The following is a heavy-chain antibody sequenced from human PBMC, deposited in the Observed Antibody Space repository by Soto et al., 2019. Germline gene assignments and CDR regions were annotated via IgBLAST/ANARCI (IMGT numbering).Heavy chain of an antibody. CDR3: ARIHYFDSSGYGWLDP. J-gene: IGHJ5*02. CDR2: IYYSGST. D-gene: IGHD3-22*01. Sequence: SETLSLTYTVSGGSMISYYWSWIRLPPGMGLEWIGYIYYSGSTNYNPSLKSRVTVSVDTSKNQFSLRLSSVTAADTAVYYCARIHYFDSSGYGWLDPWGQGTLVTVS. V-gene: IGHV4-59*08. CDR1: GGSMISYY.